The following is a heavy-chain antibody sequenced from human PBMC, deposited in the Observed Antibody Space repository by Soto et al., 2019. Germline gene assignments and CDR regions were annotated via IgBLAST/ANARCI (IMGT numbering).Heavy chain of an antibody. J-gene: IGHJ5*02. Sequence: SETLSLTCAVYGGYFCGYYWSWIRQPPGKGLEWIGEINHSGSTNYNPSLKSRVTISVDTSKNQFSLKLSSVTAADTAVYYCARGGITMVRGEMAPNWFDPWGQGTLVTVSS. CDR1: GGYFCGYY. CDR3: ARGGITMVRGEMAPNWFDP. D-gene: IGHD3-10*01. V-gene: IGHV4-34*01. CDR2: INHSGST.